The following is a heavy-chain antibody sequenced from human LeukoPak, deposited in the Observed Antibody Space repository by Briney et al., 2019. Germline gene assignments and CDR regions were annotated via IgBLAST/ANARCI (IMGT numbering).Heavy chain of an antibody. Sequence: GGSLRLSCAASGFTFSSYGMSWVRQAPGKGLEWVSSISSSSSYIYYADSVKGRFTISRDNAKNSLYLQMNNLRAEDTAVYYCAREGGLRFGDYWGQGTLVTVSS. D-gene: IGHD3-10*01. CDR2: ISSSSSYI. CDR3: AREGGLRFGDY. V-gene: IGHV3-21*01. CDR1: GFTFSSYG. J-gene: IGHJ4*02.